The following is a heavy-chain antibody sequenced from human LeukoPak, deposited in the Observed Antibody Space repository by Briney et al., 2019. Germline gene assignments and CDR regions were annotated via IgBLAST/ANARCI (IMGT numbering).Heavy chain of an antibody. CDR1: GGSFSYYY. CDR3: ARSLRDYGGRVYYFDY. Sequence: SETLSLTCAVYGGSFSYYYWSWIRQPPGKGLEWIGEIYHSGSTNYNPSLKSRVTISVDKSKNQFSLKLSSVTAADTAVYYCARSLRDYGGRVYYFDYWGQGTLVTVSS. J-gene: IGHJ4*02. V-gene: IGHV4-34*01. D-gene: IGHD4-17*01. CDR2: IYHSGST.